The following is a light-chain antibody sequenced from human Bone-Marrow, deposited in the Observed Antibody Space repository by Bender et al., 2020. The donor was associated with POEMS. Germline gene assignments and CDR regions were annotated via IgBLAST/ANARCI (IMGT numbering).Light chain of an antibody. J-gene: IGLJ1*01. V-gene: IGLV2-14*03. CDR1: SSDVGYSTS. Sequence: QSALTQPASVSGSPGQSITVSCAGSSSDVGYSTSVSWFRQRPGKAPQLLFYFVTDRASGISDRFSASKSGNTASLTISGLQPEDEDVYFCSSYTRSGTFVFGTGTDVLVL. CDR2: FVT. CDR3: SSYTRSGTFV.